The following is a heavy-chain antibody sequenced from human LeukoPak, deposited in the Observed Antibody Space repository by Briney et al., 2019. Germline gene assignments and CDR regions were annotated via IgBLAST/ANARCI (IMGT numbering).Heavy chain of an antibody. Sequence: PGGSLRLSCAASGFTFSSFDMHWVRQPTGQGLEWVSTIGTASDTYYPGSVEGRFTLSRDNAKNSLYLQTNSLTAGDTAVCYCARGPPRGKYYYMDVWGKGTTVTVSS. V-gene: IGHV3-13*01. J-gene: IGHJ6*03. CDR3: ARGPPRGKYYYMDV. D-gene: IGHD1-1*01. CDR1: GFTFSSFD. CDR2: IGTASDT.